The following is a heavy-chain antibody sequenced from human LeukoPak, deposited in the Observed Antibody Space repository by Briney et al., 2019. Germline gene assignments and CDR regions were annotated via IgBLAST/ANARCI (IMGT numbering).Heavy chain of an antibody. J-gene: IGHJ5*02. V-gene: IGHV1-8*01. CDR2: INPNSGNT. CDR3: ARAVKSGWLQLLVDP. Sequence: GASVKVSCKASGYTFTSYDINCVRQATGQGLEWMGWINPNSGNTGYAQKFQGRVTMTRNTSISAAYMELRSLRYEDTAGYYCARAVKSGWLQLLVDPWGQGTLVTVSS. CDR1: GYTFTSYD. D-gene: IGHD5-24*01.